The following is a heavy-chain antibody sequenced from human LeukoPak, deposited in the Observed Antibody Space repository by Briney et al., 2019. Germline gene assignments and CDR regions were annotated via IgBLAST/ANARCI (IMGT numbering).Heavy chain of an antibody. J-gene: IGHJ6*02. CDR2: IWYDGSNK. Sequence: GGSLRLSCAASGFTFSSYGMHWVRQAPGKGLEWVAVIWYDGSNKYYADSVKGRFTISRDNSKNTLYLQMNRLRAEDTAVYYCARASPYDILAGWSPNDYGMDVWGQGTTVTVSS. V-gene: IGHV3-33*01. CDR3: ARASPYDILAGWSPNDYGMDV. CDR1: GFTFSSYG. D-gene: IGHD3-9*01.